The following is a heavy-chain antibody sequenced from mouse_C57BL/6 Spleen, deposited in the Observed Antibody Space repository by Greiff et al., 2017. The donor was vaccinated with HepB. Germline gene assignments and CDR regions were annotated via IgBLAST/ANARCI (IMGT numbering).Heavy chain of an antibody. Sequence: QVQLKQPGAELVRPGSSVKLSCKASGYTFTSYWMHWVKQRPIQGLEWIGNIDPSDSETHYNQKFKDKATLTVDKSSSTAYMQLSSLTSEDSAVYYCARPLTGTGYFDVWGTGTTVTVSS. CDR1: GYTFTSYW. V-gene: IGHV1-52*01. CDR2: IDPSDSET. CDR3: ARPLTGTGYFDV. J-gene: IGHJ1*03. D-gene: IGHD4-1*01.